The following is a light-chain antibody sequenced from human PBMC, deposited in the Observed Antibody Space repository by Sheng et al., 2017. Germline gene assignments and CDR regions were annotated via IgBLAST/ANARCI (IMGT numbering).Light chain of an antibody. J-gene: IGKJ4*01. Sequence: DIVMTQSPDSLAVTLGERASINCRSSQSLFYKSKNYLAWYQQKAGQPPRVLIYWGSIRESGVPDRFSGSGSGTDFTLTITSAQAEDVAVYYCQQYFNNPTFGGGTRGGDQ. V-gene: IGKV4-1*01. CDR1: QSLFYKSKNY. CDR2: WGS. CDR3: QQYFNNPT.